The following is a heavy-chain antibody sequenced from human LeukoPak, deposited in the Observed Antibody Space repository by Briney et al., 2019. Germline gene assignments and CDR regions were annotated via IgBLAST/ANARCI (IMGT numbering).Heavy chain of an antibody. J-gene: IGHJ4*02. CDR2: ISSSGSTI. CDR1: GFTFSSYE. V-gene: IGHV3-48*03. Sequence: GGSLRLSCAASGFTFSSYEMNWVRQAPGKGLEWVSYISSSGSTIYYADSVKGRFTISRDNAKNSLYLQMNSLRAEDTAVYYCARDRGSYYGRYFDYWGQGTLVTVSS. D-gene: IGHD1-26*01. CDR3: ARDRGSYYGRYFDY.